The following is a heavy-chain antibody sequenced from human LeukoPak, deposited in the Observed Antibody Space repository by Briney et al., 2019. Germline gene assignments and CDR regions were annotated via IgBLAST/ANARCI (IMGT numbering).Heavy chain of an antibody. D-gene: IGHD6-13*01. J-gene: IGHJ4*02. CDR2: ISSSSSYI. CDR3: ARQSSSWYVSYYFDS. CDR1: GFTFSNYS. Sequence: GGSLRLSCAASGFTFSNYSINWVRQAPGKGLEWVSSISSSSSYIYYADSVKGRFTISRDNAKNSLYLQMNSLRAEDMAVYYCARQSSSWYVSYYFDSWGQGTLVTVSS. V-gene: IGHV3-21*01.